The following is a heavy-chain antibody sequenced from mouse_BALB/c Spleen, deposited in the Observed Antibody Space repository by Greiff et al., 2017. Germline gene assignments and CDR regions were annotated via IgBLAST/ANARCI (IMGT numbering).Heavy chain of an antibody. J-gene: IGHJ2*01. V-gene: IGHV14-1*02. CDR2: IDPENGNT. CDR1: GFNITDYY. Sequence: EVQLQQSGAELVRPGALVKLSCKASGFNITDYYMHWVKQRPEQGLEWIGWIDPENGNTIYDPKFQGKASITADTSSNTAYLQLSSLTSEDTAVYYCARYEKLTGAYFDYWGQGTTLTVSS. CDR3: ARYEKLTGAYFDY. D-gene: IGHD4-1*01.